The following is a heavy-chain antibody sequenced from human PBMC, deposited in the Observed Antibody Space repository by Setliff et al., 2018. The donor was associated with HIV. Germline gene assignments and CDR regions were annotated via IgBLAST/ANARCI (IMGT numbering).Heavy chain of an antibody. CDR1: GYSLTELS. J-gene: IGHJ4*01. CDR2: FDPEDGDT. CDR3: ATAKEQWLAEGGFDY. Sequence: ASVKVSCKVSGYSLTELSMQWVRQASEKGLEWMGRFDPEDGDTLYAQKFQGRVTMTEDTSTDTAYMELSGLRSEDTAVYYCATAKEQWLAEGGFDYWGQGTLVTVSS. V-gene: IGHV1-24*01. D-gene: IGHD6-19*01.